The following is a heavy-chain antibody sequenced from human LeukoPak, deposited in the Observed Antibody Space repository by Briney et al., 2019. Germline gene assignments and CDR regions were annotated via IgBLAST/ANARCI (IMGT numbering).Heavy chain of an antibody. Sequence: PSETLSLTCTVSGGSISSYYWSWIRQPPGKGLEWIGYIYYSGSTNYNPSLKSRVTISVDTSKNQFSLKLSSVTAADTAVYYCARFPTRFLWFEDSGFDYWGQGTLVTVSS. CDR1: GGSISSYY. CDR3: ARFPTRFLWFEDSGFDY. CDR2: IYYSGST. D-gene: IGHD3-10*01. V-gene: IGHV4-59*01. J-gene: IGHJ4*02.